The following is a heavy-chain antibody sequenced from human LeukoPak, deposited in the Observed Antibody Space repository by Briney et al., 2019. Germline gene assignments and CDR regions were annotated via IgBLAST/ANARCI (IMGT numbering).Heavy chain of an antibody. D-gene: IGHD6-25*01. CDR1: GFTFSSYW. V-gene: IGHV3-74*01. CDR2: INSDGSST. J-gene: IGHJ4*02. Sequence: PGGSLRLSCAASGFTFSSYWMYWVRQAPGTGLVWVSRINSDGSSTNYADSVKGRFTISRDNAKNTLYLQMNSLSAEDTAVYYCARAAAGFDYCGQGTLGTVSS. CDR3: ARAAAGFDY.